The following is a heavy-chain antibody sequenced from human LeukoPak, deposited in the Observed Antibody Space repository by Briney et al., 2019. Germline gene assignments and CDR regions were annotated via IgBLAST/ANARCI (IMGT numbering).Heavy chain of an antibody. Sequence: ASVKVSCKVSGYTLTELSMHWVRQAPGKGLEWMGGFDPEDGETIYAQKFQGRVTMTEDTSTDTAYMELSSLRAADTAVYYCARGSGYSYSFTGRERTKSRLDYWGQGTLVTVSS. J-gene: IGHJ4*02. V-gene: IGHV1-24*01. D-gene: IGHD5-18*01. CDR3: ARGSGYSYSFTGRERTKSRLDY. CDR2: FDPEDGET. CDR1: GYTLTELS.